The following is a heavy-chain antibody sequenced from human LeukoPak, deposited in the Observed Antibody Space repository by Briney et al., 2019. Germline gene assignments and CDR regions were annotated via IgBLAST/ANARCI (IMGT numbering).Heavy chain of an antibody. D-gene: IGHD6-6*01. CDR1: GFTFKNYW. J-gene: IGHJ4*02. Sequence: GGSLRLSCVGSGFTFKNYWMSWVRQAPGKGLEWVANLKEDGTTSYYVDSVKGRFTISRDNARSSVYLQVDSLRAKDTAVYYCARIGYRSSSFDYWGQGTLVTVSS. CDR3: ARIGYRSSSFDY. V-gene: IGHV3-7*01. CDR2: LKEDGTTS.